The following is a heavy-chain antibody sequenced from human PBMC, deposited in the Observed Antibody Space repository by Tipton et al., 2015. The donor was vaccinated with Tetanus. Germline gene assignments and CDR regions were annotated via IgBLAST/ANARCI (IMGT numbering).Heavy chain of an antibody. CDR1: GGSISSGSYY. V-gene: IGHV4-31*03. J-gene: IGHJ5*02. CDR2: ISYSGSS. Sequence: TLSLTCTVSGGSISSGSYYWSWIRQHPGRGLEWIGYISYSGSSHYSPSLKSRVTMSADTSKNQFSLKLRSVTAADTAMYNWATLNVGGKGGVRGNWFDPWGLGTLVTVSS. D-gene: IGHD2-8*01. CDR3: ATLNVGGKGGVRGNWFDP.